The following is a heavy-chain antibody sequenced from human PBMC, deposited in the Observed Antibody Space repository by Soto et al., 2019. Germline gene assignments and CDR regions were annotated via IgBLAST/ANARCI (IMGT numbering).Heavy chain of an antibody. CDR3: AKRFDDSSTWSFDH. Sequence: PGGSLRLSCAASGFTFNNYVMTWVRQAPGKGLEWVAGTSGNGARAYYGDSVKGRFIVSRDNSKNTQYLQMNSLRVEDTALYYCAKRFDDSSTWSFDHWGLGTLVTVSS. D-gene: IGHD6-6*01. V-gene: IGHV3-23*01. CDR1: GFTFNNYV. CDR2: TSGNGARA. J-gene: IGHJ4*02.